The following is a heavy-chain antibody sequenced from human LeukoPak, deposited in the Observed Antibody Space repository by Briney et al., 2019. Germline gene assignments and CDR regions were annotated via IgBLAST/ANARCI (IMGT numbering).Heavy chain of an antibody. CDR2: ISAYNGNT. D-gene: IGHD4-17*01. V-gene: IGHV1-18*01. Sequence: ASVKVSCKASGYTFTTYGINWVRQAPGQGLEWMGWISAYNGNTNYAQKLQGRVTMTTDTSTSTAYMALRSLRSDDTAVYYCARDEDYGIFVNVDYWGQGTLVTVSS. CDR3: ARDEDYGIFVNVDY. J-gene: IGHJ4*02. CDR1: GYTFTTYG.